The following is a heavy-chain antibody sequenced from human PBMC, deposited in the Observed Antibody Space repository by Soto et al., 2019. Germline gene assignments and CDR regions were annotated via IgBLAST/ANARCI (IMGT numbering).Heavy chain of an antibody. CDR3: ASAPGHSSSWYEAYYYYGMDG. V-gene: IGHV1-46*01. D-gene: IGHD6-13*01. CDR2: INPSGGST. CDR1: GYTFTSYY. J-gene: IGHJ6*04. Sequence: GASVKVSCKASGYTFTSYYMHWVRHAPGQGLEWMGIINPSGGSTSYAQKFQGRVTMTRDTSTSTVYMELSSLRSEDTAVYYCASAPGHSSSWYEAYYYYGMDGWGKGTRVTLSS.